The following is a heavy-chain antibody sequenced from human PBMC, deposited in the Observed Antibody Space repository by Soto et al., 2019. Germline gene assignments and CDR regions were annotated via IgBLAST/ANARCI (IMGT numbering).Heavy chain of an antibody. CDR2: TYTGGNT. J-gene: IGHJ4*02. CDR3: AREGYAYGLDY. V-gene: IGHV3-53*02. D-gene: IGHD3-10*01. Sequence: EAQLVETGGGLIQPGGSLRLSCAASGFSVSSKYMIWVRQAPGKGLEWVSVTYTGGNTYYANSVKGRFTVSRDISKNTLDLQMNSLSAEDTAVYYCAREGYAYGLDYWGQGSLVTVSS. CDR1: GFSVSSKY.